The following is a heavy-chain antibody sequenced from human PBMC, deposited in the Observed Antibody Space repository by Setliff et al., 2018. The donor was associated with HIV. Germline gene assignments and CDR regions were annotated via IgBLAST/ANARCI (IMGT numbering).Heavy chain of an antibody. CDR1: GFSFSNYG. V-gene: IGHV3-30*02. CDR3: AKGPEQVIRYYYYFMDV. Sequence: PGGSMRLSCAASGFSFSNYGMHWVRQAPGKGLEWVEFMWLDDNDKYYADSVKGRFTISRDNSKTILFLQMNSLRAEDTAVYYCAKGPEQVIRYYYYFMDVGGKGTAFTVSS. D-gene: IGHD2-21*01. J-gene: IGHJ6*03. CDR2: MWLDDNDK.